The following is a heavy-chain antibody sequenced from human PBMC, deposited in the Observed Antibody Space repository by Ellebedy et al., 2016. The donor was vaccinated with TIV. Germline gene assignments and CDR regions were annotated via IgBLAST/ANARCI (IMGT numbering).Heavy chain of an antibody. J-gene: IGHJ4*02. CDR3: ARITIFGVVIQAIDY. CDR2: ISSSGSTI. V-gene: IGHV3-11*01. D-gene: IGHD3-3*01. Sequence: GGSLRLSXAASGFTFSDYYMSWIRQAPGKGLEWVSYISSSGSTIYYADSVKGRFTISRDNAKNSLYLQMNSLRAEDTAVYYCARITIFGVVIQAIDYWGQGTLVTVSS. CDR1: GFTFSDYY.